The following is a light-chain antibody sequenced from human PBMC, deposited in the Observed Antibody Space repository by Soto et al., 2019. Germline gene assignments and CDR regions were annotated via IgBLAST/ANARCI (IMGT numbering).Light chain of an antibody. V-gene: IGKV3-20*01. J-gene: IGKJ1*01. CDR3: QQYSSSRT. CDR1: QSVTSNY. CDR2: GVS. Sequence: EIVLTQSPGTLSLSPGERATLSCRARQSVTSNYLAWYQQKPGQAPRLLIYGVSSRATGIPVRFSGSGSETDFTLTITRLEPEDFAMYYCQQYSSSRTFGQGTKVDI.